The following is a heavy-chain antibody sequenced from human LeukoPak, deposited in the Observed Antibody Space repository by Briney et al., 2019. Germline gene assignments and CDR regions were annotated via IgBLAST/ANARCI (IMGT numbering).Heavy chain of an antibody. D-gene: IGHD2-2*01. V-gene: IGHV4-39*07. CDR2: INHSGST. CDR3: AVSGRKVGDQLVDY. J-gene: IGHJ4*02. CDR1: GGYISSTTYY. Sequence: LETLSLTCIISGGYISSTTYYWSWIRQPPGKGLEWIGEINHSGSTNYNPSLKSRVTISVDTSKNQFSLKLSSVTAADTAVYYCAVSGRKVGDQLVDYWGQGTLVTVSS.